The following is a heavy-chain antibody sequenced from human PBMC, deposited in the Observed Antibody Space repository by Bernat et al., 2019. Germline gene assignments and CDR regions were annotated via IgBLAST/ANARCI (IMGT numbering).Heavy chain of an antibody. J-gene: IGHJ5*02. V-gene: IGHV1-2*04. CDR2: INPNSGGT. D-gene: IGHD6-13*01. CDR1: GYTFTGYY. CDR3: ARYRKDKAAAGYGCWFDP. Sequence: QVQLVQSGAEVKKPGASVKVSCKASGYTFTGYYMHWVRQAPGQGLEWMGWINPNSGGTNYAQKFQGWVTMTRDTSISTAYMELSRLRSDDTAVYYCARYRKDKAAAGYGCWFDPWGQGTLVTVSS.